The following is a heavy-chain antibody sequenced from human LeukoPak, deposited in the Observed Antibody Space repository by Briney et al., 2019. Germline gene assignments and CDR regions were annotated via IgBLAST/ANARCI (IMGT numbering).Heavy chain of an antibody. CDR2: IYYSGST. J-gene: IGHJ4*02. Sequence: PSETLSLTCIVSGGSISTTSYYWGWIRQPPGKGLEWIGSIYYSGSTYYTPSLKSRVTISVDTSKNQFSLKLTSVTAADTAVYSCAGFTFFRGVITFDYWGQGTLVTVSS. CDR1: GGSISTTSYY. CDR3: AGFTFFRGVITFDY. D-gene: IGHD3-10*01. V-gene: IGHV4-39*01.